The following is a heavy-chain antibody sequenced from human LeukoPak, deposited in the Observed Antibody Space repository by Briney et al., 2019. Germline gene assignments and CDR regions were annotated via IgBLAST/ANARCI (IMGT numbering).Heavy chain of an antibody. J-gene: IGHJ4*02. D-gene: IGHD3-9*01. CDR3: ATFFDILTGYFDY. Sequence: PGGSLRLSCAASGCTFSSYEMNWVRQAPGKGLEWLSYISSSGSSIYYADSVKGRFTISRDNSKNTLYLQMNRTRAVTTAVHYCATFFDILTGYFDYWGQGTLVTVSS. CDR1: GCTFSSYE. CDR2: ISSSGSSI. V-gene: IGHV3-48*03.